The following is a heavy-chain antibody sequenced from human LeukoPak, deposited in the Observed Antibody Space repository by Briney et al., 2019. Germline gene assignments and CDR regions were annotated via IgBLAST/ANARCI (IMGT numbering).Heavy chain of an antibody. D-gene: IGHD4-23*01. CDR1: GGSFSGYY. Sequence: PSETLSLTCAVYGGSFSGYYWSWIRQPPGKGLEWIGEINHSGSTNYNPSLKSRVTISVDTSKNQFSLKLSSVTAADTAVYYCARGYGGNGGDWGQGTLVTVSS. V-gene: IGHV4-34*01. CDR2: INHSGST. CDR3: ARGYGGNGGD. J-gene: IGHJ4*02.